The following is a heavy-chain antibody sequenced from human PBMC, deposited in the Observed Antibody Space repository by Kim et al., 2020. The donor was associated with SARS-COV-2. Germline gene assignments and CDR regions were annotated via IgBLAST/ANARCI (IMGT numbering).Heavy chain of an antibody. Sequence: GGSLRLSCAASGFTFNKYDMHWVRQTKEKGLEWLSATGIAGDTYSPGSVKGRLTISRDAAKYSVYLQMDSLTAGDTAVYFCARRRAGSKGFSDPFDIWGRGMMVTVSS. J-gene: IGHJ3*02. CDR2: TGIAGDT. V-gene: IGHV3-13*01. CDR1: GFTFNKYD. D-gene: IGHD3-10*01. CDR3: ARRRAGSKGFSDPFDI.